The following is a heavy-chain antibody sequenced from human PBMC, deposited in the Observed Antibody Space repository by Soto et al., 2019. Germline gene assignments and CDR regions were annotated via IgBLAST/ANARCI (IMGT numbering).Heavy chain of an antibody. CDR1: GFTFSDYY. V-gene: IGHV3-11*06. CDR3: ARGHNYENGGYQYVGY. Sequence: GGSLTLSCTDSGFTFSDYYTTWIRHAPGKGLKSVSFINASRNYTDYAHSVKGRFTISRDTPKNSLYLDMNSLRLDDTPVYYCARGHNYENGGYQYVGYWGQGGLVTVSS. D-gene: IGHD2-8*01. J-gene: IGHJ1*01. CDR2: INASRNYT.